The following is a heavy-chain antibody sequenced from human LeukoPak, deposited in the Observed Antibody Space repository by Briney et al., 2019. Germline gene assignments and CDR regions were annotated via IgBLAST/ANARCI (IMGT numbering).Heavy chain of an antibody. D-gene: IGHD3-10*01. CDR2: ISERGGST. CDR1: GISLSNYA. V-gene: IGHV3-23*01. CDR3: AKRGVVIRGILVIGYHQEAYHYDF. Sequence: GESLRLSCVVSGISLSNYAMTWVRQAPGRGLEWVSYISERGGSTTYADSVKGRFTISRDTSLNTLYLQMNNLRGEDTAVYFCAKRGVVIRGILVIGYHQEAYHYDFWGQGVLVTVSS. J-gene: IGHJ4*02.